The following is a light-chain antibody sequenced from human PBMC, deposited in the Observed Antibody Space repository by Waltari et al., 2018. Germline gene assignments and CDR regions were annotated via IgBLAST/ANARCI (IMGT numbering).Light chain of an antibody. CDR3: QKYVNLPAT. Sequence: EIVLSQSSGTLSLSTGVRTTLACRASQSVGSYLDWYQQKPGQAPRLLIYDASTRATGIPYRFSGSGSGTDFSLTISRLEPEDFAVYYCQKYVNLPATFGQGTKVEIK. J-gene: IGKJ1*01. V-gene: IGKV3-20*01. CDR2: DAS. CDR1: QSVGSY.